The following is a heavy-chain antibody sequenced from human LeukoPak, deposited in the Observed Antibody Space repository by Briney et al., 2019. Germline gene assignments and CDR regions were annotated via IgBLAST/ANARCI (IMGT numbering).Heavy chain of an antibody. V-gene: IGHV4-4*07. CDR2: IYASGST. Sequence: SETLSLTCTVSGGSISSYFWSWIRQPAGKGLEWIGRIYASGSTNYNPSLKSRVTMSVDTSKNQFSLKLTSVTAADTAVYYCAREYSSSSGKNAFDIWGQGTMVTVSS. CDR1: GGSISSYF. CDR3: AREYSSSSGKNAFDI. J-gene: IGHJ3*02. D-gene: IGHD6-6*01.